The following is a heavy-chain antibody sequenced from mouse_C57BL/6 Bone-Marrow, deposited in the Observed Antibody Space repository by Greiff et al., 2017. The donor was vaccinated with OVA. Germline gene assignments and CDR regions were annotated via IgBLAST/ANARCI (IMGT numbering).Heavy chain of an antibody. D-gene: IGHD1-1*01. J-gene: IGHJ4*01. V-gene: IGHV5-12*01. CDR1: GFTFSDYY. Sequence: EVKLVESGGGLVQPGGSLKLSCAASGFTFSDYYMYWVRQTPEKRLEWVAYISNGGGSTYYPDTVKGRFTISRDNAKNTLYLQMSRLKSEDTAMYYCARNRLLRYPYYYAMDYWGQGPSVTVSS. CDR3: ARNRLLRYPYYYAMDY. CDR2: ISNGGGST.